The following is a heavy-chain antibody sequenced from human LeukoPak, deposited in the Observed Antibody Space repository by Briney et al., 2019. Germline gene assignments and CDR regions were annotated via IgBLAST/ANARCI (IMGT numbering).Heavy chain of an antibody. D-gene: IGHD2-2*01. CDR3: ARRASTSCRGLGY. CDR2: ISSSSSYI. J-gene: IGHJ4*02. CDR1: GFTFSSYS. Sequence: PGGSLRLSCAASGFTFSSYSMNWVRQAPGKGLEWVSSISSSSSYIYYADSVKGRFTISRDNAKNSLYLQMNSLRAEDTAVYYCARRASTSCRGLGYWGQGTLVTVSS. V-gene: IGHV3-21*01.